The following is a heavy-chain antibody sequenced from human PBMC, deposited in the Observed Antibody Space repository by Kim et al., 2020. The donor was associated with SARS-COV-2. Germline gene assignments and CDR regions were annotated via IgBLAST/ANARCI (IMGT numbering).Heavy chain of an antibody. D-gene: IGHD6-6*01. CDR3: VRGAFAYSSSPGVY. CDR2: MNPNSGNT. Sequence: ASVKVSCKASGYTFSSYDINWVRQATGQGREWMGWMNPNSGNTGYAQKFQGRVTMTRNTSISTAYMELSSLRSEDTAVYYCVRGAFAYSSSPGVYWGQGTLVTVSS. J-gene: IGHJ4*02. V-gene: IGHV1-8*01. CDR1: GYTFSSYD.